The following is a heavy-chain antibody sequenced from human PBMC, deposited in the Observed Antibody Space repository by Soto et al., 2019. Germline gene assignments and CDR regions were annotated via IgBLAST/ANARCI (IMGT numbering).Heavy chain of an antibody. J-gene: IGHJ6*02. CDR3: ARTGGGIVVVVAAPYYGMDV. CDR2: ISAYNGNT. CDR1: GYTFTSYG. D-gene: IGHD2-15*01. Sequence: QVQLVQSGAEVKKPGASVKVSCKASGYTFTSYGISWVRQAPGQGLEWMGWISAYNGNTNYAQKLQGRVTMTTDTSTSTAYMELRSLRSADTAVYYCARTGGGIVVVVAAPYYGMDVWGQGTTVTVSS. V-gene: IGHV1-18*01.